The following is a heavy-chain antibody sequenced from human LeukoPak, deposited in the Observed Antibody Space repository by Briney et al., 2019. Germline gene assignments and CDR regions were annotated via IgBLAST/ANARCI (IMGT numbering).Heavy chain of an antibody. CDR2: IYHSGST. Sequence: SETLSLTCAVSGGSISSSNWWSWVRQPPGKGLEWIGEIYHSGSTNYNPSLKSRVTISVDKSKNQFSLKLSSVTAADTAVYYCARGVVATIRGVYYFDYWGQGTLVTVSS. D-gene: IGHD5-12*01. CDR1: GGSISSSNW. V-gene: IGHV4-4*02. CDR3: ARGVVATIRGVYYFDY. J-gene: IGHJ4*02.